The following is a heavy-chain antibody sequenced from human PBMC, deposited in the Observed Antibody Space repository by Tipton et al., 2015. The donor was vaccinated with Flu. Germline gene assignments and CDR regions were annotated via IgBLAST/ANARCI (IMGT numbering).Heavy chain of an antibody. CDR3: ARYCSGGSCKRDTNDAFDI. CDR2: IFTSGST. CDR1: GGSISSGSYC. D-gene: IGHD2-15*01. Sequence: TLSLTCTVSGGSISSGSYCWNWIRQPAGKGLEWVGRIFTSGSTNYNPSLKSRVTISVDTSKNQFSLMLTSVTAADTAVYYCARYCSGGSCKRDTNDAFDIWGQGTMVTVSS. J-gene: IGHJ3*02. V-gene: IGHV4-61*02.